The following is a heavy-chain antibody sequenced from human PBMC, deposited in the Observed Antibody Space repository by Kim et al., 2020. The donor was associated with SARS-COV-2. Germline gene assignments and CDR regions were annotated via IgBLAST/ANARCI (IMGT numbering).Heavy chain of an antibody. CDR3: ARGLIAAAGTDWYFDL. D-gene: IGHD6-13*01. V-gene: IGHV1-8*01. J-gene: IGHJ2*01. CDR2: MNPNSGNT. Sequence: GLEWMGWMNPNSGNTGYAQKFQGRVTMTRNTSISTAYMELSSLRSEDTAVYYCARGLIAAAGTDWYFDLWGRGTLVTVSS.